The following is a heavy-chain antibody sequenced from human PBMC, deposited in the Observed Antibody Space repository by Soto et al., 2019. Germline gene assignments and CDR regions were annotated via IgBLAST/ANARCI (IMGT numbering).Heavy chain of an antibody. CDR3: ARFYDILTGPVPRMFDY. CDR2: ISSSSSYI. D-gene: IGHD3-9*01. CDR1: GFTFSSYS. J-gene: IGHJ4*02. V-gene: IGHV3-21*01. Sequence: GGSLRLSCAASGFTFSSYSMNWVRQAPGKGLEWVSSISSSSSYIYYADSVKGRFTISRDNAKNSLYLQMNSLRAEDTAVYYCARFYDILTGPVPRMFDYWGQGTLVTVSS.